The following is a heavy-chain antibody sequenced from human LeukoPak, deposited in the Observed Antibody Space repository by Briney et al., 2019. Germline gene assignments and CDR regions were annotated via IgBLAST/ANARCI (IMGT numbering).Heavy chain of an antibody. CDR1: GFTFSSYS. V-gene: IGHV3-21*01. CDR2: ISSSSYI. D-gene: IGHD6-19*01. J-gene: IGHJ6*04. Sequence: GALRLSCAASGFTFSSYSMNWVRQAPGKGLEWVSSISSSSYIYYADSVMGRFTISRDNAKNSLYLQMHSLRAEDTAVYYRARDKAVAGQSLRADVWGKGTTVTVSS. CDR3: ARDKAVAGQSLRADV.